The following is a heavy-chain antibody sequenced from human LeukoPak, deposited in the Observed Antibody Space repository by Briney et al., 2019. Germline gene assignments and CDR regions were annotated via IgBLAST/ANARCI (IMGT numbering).Heavy chain of an antibody. CDR2: IYYSGST. CDR3: ARGGYSIDY. D-gene: IGHD5-18*01. Sequence: PSETLSLTCTVSGGSISSHYWSWIRQPPGKGLEWIGYIYYSGSTNYNPSLKSRVTISVDTSKNQFSLKLSSVTAADTAVYYYARGGYSIDYWGQGTLVTVSS. CDR1: GGSISSHY. V-gene: IGHV4-59*11. J-gene: IGHJ4*02.